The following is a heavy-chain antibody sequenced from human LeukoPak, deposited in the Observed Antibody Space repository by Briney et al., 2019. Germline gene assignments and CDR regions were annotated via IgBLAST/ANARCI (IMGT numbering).Heavy chain of an antibody. CDR3: AKDYGSGWGTGMYYFDY. J-gene: IGHJ4*01. CDR1: GLTFXXXX. CDR2: XXXSGGST. D-gene: IGHD6-19*01. Sequence: PGGSLRLSCAAAGLTFXXXXXXWVRQAPGXXXXXXXXXXXSGGSTYYADSVKGXXTISRDNSQNTLYLQMNSLRAEDTAVYYCAKDYGSGWGTGMYYFDYWGHGTLVTVSS. V-gene: IGHV3-23*01.